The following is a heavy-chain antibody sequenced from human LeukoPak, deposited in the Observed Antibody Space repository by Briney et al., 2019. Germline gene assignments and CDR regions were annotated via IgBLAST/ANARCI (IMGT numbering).Heavy chain of an antibody. CDR3: AKALTSGWYLDAFNI. Sequence: GGSLRLSCAVSGVTFSSYAMHWVRQAPGKGLEWVAVISYDGSNKYYAGSVKGRFTISRDNSKNTLYLQMNSLRAEDTAVYYCAKALTSGWYLDAFNIWGQGTMVTVSS. D-gene: IGHD6-19*01. CDR1: GVTFSSYA. V-gene: IGHV3-30-3*01. J-gene: IGHJ3*02. CDR2: ISYDGSNK.